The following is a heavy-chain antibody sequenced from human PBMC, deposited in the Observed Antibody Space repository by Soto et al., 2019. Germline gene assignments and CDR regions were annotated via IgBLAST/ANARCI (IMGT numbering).Heavy chain of an antibody. CDR3: AKDIMPFGVFDAFDM. V-gene: IGHV3-9*01. J-gene: IGHJ3*02. CDR2: ISWNSGFI. CDR1: GFTFDNYA. Sequence: EVLLVESGGGLVQPGGSLSLSCAASGFTFDNYAVHWVRQAPGKGLEWVSTISWNSGFIGYADSVKGRFTISRDNGKKSLYMQMNNLRAEDTALYYCAKDIMPFGVFDAFDMWGQGTMVTVSS. D-gene: IGHD3-3*01.